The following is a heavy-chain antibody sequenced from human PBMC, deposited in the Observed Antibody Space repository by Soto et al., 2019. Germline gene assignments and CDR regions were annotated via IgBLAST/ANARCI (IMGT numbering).Heavy chain of an antibody. CDR1: GGTFSSYA. D-gene: IGHD5-12*01. Sequence: ASVKVSCKASGGTFSSYAISWVRQAPGQGLEWMGGIIPIFGTANYAQKFQGRVTITADESTSTAYMELSSLRSEDTAVYYCARDRTRRDGYNVDAFYIWGQGTMVTVSS. J-gene: IGHJ3*02. V-gene: IGHV1-69*13. CDR3: ARDRTRRDGYNVDAFYI. CDR2: IIPIFGTA.